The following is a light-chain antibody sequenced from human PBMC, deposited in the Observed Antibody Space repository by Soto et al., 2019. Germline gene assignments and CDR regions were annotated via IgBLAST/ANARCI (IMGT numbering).Light chain of an antibody. J-gene: IGKJ4*01. CDR2: DAS. V-gene: IGKV1-33*01. Sequence: DIQLTQSPSSLSASVGDRVTITCHASQGISRSINWFQQRPGKAPKLRIFDASNLETGVPSRFSGSGSGTNFSFTVTSLQPEDFATYYFQQSHNLPLTFGGGTKVEIK. CDR3: QQSHNLPLT. CDR1: QGISRS.